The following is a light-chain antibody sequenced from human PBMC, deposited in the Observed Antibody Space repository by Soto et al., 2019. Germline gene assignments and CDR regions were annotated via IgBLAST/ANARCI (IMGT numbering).Light chain of an antibody. Sequence: QSAVTQPASLSGSPGHSITISCTGTSSDVGGYNYVSWYQQHPGKAPKLMIYDVRNRPSGVSNRFSGPKPGNTASLTISGLQAEDEADYYCSSYTSSSTLPFGTGTKV. CDR1: SSDVGGYNY. CDR3: SSYTSSSTLP. CDR2: DVR. V-gene: IGLV2-14*01. J-gene: IGLJ1*01.